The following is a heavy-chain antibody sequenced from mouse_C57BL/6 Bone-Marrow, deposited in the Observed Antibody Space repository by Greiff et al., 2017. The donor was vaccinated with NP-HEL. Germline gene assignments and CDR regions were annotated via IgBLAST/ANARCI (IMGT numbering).Heavy chain of an antibody. J-gene: IGHJ2*01. CDR1: GFTFSDYG. CDR3: ARREGPRGYFDY. Sequence: EVNLVESGGGLVKPGGSLKLSCAASGFTFSDYGMHWVRQAPEKGLEWVAYISSGSSTIYYADTVKGRFTISRDNAKNTLFLQMTSLRSEDTAMYYCARREGPRGYFDYWGQGTTLTVSS. D-gene: IGHD3-3*01. CDR2: ISSGSSTI. V-gene: IGHV5-17*01.